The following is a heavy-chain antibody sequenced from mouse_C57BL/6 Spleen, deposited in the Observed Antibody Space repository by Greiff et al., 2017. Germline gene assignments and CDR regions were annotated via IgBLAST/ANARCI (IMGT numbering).Heavy chain of an antibody. D-gene: IGHD1-1*01. Sequence: VQLQQPGAELVKPGASVKLSCKASGYTFTSYWMHWVKQRPGQGLEWIGMIHPNSGSTNYNEKFKSKATLTVDKSSSTAYMQLSSLTSEDSAVYYSASLLYYGSSSFAYWGQGTLVTVSA. CDR3: ASLLYYGSSSFAY. J-gene: IGHJ3*01. CDR1: GYTFTSYW. V-gene: IGHV1-64*01. CDR2: IHPNSGST.